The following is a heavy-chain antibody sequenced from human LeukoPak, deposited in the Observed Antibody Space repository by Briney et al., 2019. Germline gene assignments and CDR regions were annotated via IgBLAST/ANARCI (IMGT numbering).Heavy chain of an antibody. CDR2: INHSGST. CDR1: GGSISNYY. J-gene: IGHJ6*03. V-gene: IGHV4-34*01. Sequence: SETLSLTCTVSGGSISNYYWNWIRQPPGKGLEWIGEINHSGSTNYNPSLKSRVTISVDTSKNQFSLKLSSVTAADTAVYYCARLSMVRGVIAYYYYYMDVWGKGTTVTISS. D-gene: IGHD3-10*01. CDR3: ARLSMVRGVIAYYYYYMDV.